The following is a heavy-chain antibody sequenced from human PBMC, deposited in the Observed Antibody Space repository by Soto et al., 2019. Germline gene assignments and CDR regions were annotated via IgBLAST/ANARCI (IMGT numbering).Heavy chain of an antibody. CDR1: EYTFTSYV. Sequence: QVQVVQSGAEVKKPGASVKVSCKASEYTFTSYVIHWVRQVPGQSLEWMGWINAGNGNTKYSQKFQGRVTITRDTSASTAYMELSSLRSEDTAVYYCARELQGLYYFDYWGQGTLVTVSS. D-gene: IGHD4-4*01. CDR2: INAGNGNT. CDR3: ARELQGLYYFDY. J-gene: IGHJ4*02. V-gene: IGHV1-3*01.